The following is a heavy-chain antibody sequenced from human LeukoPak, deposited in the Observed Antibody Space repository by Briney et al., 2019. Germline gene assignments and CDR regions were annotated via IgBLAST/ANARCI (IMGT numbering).Heavy chain of an antibody. V-gene: IGHV3-53*05. J-gene: IGHJ4*02. CDR3: ARDSSYYYGSGSNFDY. D-gene: IGHD3-10*01. CDR1: GFTVNNNY. CDR2: ISSGGST. Sequence: GGSLKLSCAASGFTVNNNYMNWVRQAPGKGLEWVSVISSGGSTYYADSVKGRFTISRDNSKNTLYLQMGSLRAEDMAVYYCARDSSYYYGSGSNFDYWGQGTLVTVSS.